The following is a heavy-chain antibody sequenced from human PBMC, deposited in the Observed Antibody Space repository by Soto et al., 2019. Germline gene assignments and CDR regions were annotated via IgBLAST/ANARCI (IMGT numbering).Heavy chain of an antibody. CDR3: AKLSAYGNDYFAVDV. CDR2: FDPEDGKT. D-gene: IGHD3-16*01. J-gene: IGHJ6*02. CDR1: GYTLTGLS. V-gene: IGHV1-24*01. Sequence: GASVKVSCKVSGYTLTGLSMHWVRQAPGKGLEWMGGFDPEDGKTIYAQTFQGRVTMTEDTSTDTAYMELSSLRSDDTAVYYCAKLSAYGNDYFAVDVWGQGATVTVSS.